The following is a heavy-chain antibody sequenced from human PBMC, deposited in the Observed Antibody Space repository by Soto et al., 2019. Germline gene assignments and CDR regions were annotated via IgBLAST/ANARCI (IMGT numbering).Heavy chain of an antibody. J-gene: IGHJ5*01. V-gene: IGHV4-59*01. CDR3: ARDASGYNWFDF. Sequence: PSETLSLTCTVSGGSISSSYWTWIRQPPGKGLEWIGYIYYSGTTNYNPSLKSRVTISVDRSKNQFSLKLTSVTAADTAVYYCARDASGYNWFDFWGQGTPVTVSS. D-gene: IGHD6-6*01. CDR1: GGSISSSY. CDR2: IYYSGTT.